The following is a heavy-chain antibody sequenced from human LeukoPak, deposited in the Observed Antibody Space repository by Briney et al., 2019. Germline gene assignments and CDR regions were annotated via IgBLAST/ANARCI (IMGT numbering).Heavy chain of an antibody. CDR3: ASGIRERGFDS. J-gene: IGHJ4*02. Sequence: GGSLRLSCAASGFTFSTSGRNWVRQAPGRGLEWVSSISPTGGAIFYADSVRGRFTISRDSTKSSLFLQMNSLKAEDTALYFCASGIRERGFDSWGQGTLVTVSS. CDR1: GFTFSTSG. CDR2: ISPTGGAI. V-gene: IGHV3-21*01. D-gene: IGHD1-1*01.